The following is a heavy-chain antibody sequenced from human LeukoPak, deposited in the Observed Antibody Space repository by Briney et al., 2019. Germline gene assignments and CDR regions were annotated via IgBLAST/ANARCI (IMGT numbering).Heavy chain of an antibody. CDR3: ARAERGGYSGYDYGMDL. CDR1: GFTFGSYA. J-gene: IGHJ6*04. Sequence: GRSLRLSCAASGFTFGSYAMHWVRQAPGKGLEWVAVISYDGSNTYYADSVKGRFTISRDNSKNTLYLQMNSLRAEDTAVYYCARAERGGYSGYDYGMDLWGKGTTVTVSS. V-gene: IGHV3-30*04. D-gene: IGHD5-12*01. CDR2: ISYDGSNT.